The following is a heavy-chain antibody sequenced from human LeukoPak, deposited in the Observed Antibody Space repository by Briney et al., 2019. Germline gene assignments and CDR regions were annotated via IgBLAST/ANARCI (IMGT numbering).Heavy chain of an antibody. Sequence: GGSLRLSCAASGFIFSNYWMGWVRQGPGKGLEWVANIKQDGGERYYVDSVKGRFTISRDNAKNSLYLEMNSLRAEDTAVYYCAGSDTIGYTPREWDYWYFDLWGRGTLVTVSS. CDR2: IKQDGGER. CDR3: AGSDTIGYTPREWDYWYFDL. CDR1: GFIFSNYW. D-gene: IGHD3-16*02. J-gene: IGHJ2*01. V-gene: IGHV3-7*01.